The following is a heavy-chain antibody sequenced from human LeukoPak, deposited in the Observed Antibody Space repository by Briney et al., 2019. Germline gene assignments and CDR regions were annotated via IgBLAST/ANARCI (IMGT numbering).Heavy chain of an antibody. Sequence: PGGSLRLSCAASGFTFNDFGIHWVRQAPGRGLEWVSLISGDGHTTYYADSVKGRFTVSRDNSKDSLYLQMNSLRSEDAALYYCAKVAYDSSGYGVHFFDYGGQGTLVTVSS. J-gene: IGHJ4*02. CDR3: AKVAYDSSGYGVHFFDY. CDR2: ISGDGHTT. V-gene: IGHV3-43*02. D-gene: IGHD3-22*01. CDR1: GFTFNDFG.